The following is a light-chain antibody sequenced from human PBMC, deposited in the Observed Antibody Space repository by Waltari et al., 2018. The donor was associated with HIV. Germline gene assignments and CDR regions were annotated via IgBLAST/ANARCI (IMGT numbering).Light chain of an antibody. CDR3: QQSSDLPST. V-gene: IGKV1-39*01. J-gene: IGKJ3*01. CDR2: AAS. CDR1: QNIYHY. Sequence: DSQMTQSPSSLSASIGDRVTITCRASQNIYHYLNWYQHEPGKPPKLLIYAASTLQSGVPSRFSASGSGTDFTLTIDNLQPEDFATYYCQQSSDLPSTFGPGTKVDLK.